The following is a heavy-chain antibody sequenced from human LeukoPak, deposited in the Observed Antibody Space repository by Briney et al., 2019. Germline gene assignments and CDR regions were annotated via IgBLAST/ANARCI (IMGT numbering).Heavy chain of an antibody. J-gene: IGHJ4*02. CDR2: INPSGGST. Sequence: ASVKVSCKASGYTFTSYYMHWVRQAPGQGLEWMGIINPSGGSTSYAQKFQGRVTMTRDTSTSTVYMELSSLRSEDTAVYYCARDLATNYYGSGRCPDYWGQGTLVTVSS. V-gene: IGHV1-46*01. CDR3: ARDLATNYYGSGRCPDY. CDR1: GYTFTSYY. D-gene: IGHD3-10*01.